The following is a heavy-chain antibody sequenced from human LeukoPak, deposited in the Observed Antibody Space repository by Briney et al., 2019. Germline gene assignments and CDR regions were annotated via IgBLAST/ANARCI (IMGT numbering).Heavy chain of an antibody. J-gene: IGHJ6*02. Sequence: SQTLSLTCAISGDSVSSNTAAWNWVRQSPSRGLEWLGRTYYRSKWYYDYATSVSSRMATNPDTSKNLFSLQLNSVTPEDTAVYYCARDPGYYYAMDVWGQGTTVTVSS. CDR1: GDSVSSNTAA. CDR3: ARDPGYYYAMDV. V-gene: IGHV6-1*01. CDR2: TYYRSKWYY. D-gene: IGHD2-15*01.